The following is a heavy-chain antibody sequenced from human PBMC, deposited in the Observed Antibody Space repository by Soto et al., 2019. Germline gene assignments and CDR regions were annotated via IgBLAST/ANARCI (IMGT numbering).Heavy chain of an antibody. CDR2: TYHSGNP. CDR1: GDTISTGGYS. D-gene: IGHD2-15*01. V-gene: IGHV4-30-2*05. J-gene: IGHJ4*02. CDR3: ARGSTVAAILFDY. Sequence: SETLSLTCGVSGDTISTGGYSWAWIRQPPGKGLEWIGHTYHSGNPYYNPSLKSRVIISVDTSKNQFSLKLSSVTAADTAVYYCARGSTVAAILFDYWGQGTLVTVSS.